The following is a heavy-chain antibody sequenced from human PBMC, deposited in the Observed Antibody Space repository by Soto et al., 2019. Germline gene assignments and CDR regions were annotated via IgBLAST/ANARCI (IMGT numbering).Heavy chain of an antibody. CDR2: IYHSGST. Sequence: QVQLQESGPGLVKPSGTMSLNCAVSGGSISSSNWWRWVRQPPGEGLAWIGEIYHSGSTNYNPSLKSRVTMSVDKSKNQFSLKLSSVTAADTAVYYCAALPKWFGEINYGMDVWGQGTTVTVSS. V-gene: IGHV4-4*02. CDR3: AALPKWFGEINYGMDV. J-gene: IGHJ6*02. CDR1: GGSISSSNW. D-gene: IGHD3-10*01.